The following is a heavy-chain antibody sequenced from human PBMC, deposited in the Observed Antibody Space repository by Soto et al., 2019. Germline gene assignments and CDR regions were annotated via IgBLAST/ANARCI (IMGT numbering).Heavy chain of an antibody. V-gene: IGHV4-59*08. Sequence: PXXTLSLPCTVAGGSISSYYWSWILQPPGKGLEWIGYIYYSGSTNYNPSLKSRVTISVDTSKNQFSLKLSSVTAADTAVYYCARLDSSGYSNWFDPWGQGTLVTVSS. J-gene: IGHJ5*02. D-gene: IGHD3-22*01. CDR3: ARLDSSGYSNWFDP. CDR2: IYYSGST. CDR1: GGSISSYY.